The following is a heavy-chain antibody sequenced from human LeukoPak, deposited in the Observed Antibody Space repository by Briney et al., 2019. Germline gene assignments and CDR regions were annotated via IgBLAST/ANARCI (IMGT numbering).Heavy chain of an antibody. CDR1: GFTFSRYA. D-gene: IGHD4/OR15-4a*01. J-gene: IGHJ6*02. CDR2: ISSDGNLI. CDR3: AREEYDYALGALDV. V-gene: IGHV3-30*04. Sequence: GGSLRLSCATSGFTFSRYAMQWVRQAPGKGLEWVAVISSDGNLIFYADSVKGRFTISRDNSKNTVYLQMNSLRAEDTAVFYCAREEYDYALGALDVWAQGTTVSVSS.